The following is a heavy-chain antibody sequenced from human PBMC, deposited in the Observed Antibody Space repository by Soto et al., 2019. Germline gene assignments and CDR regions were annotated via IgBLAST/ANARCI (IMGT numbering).Heavy chain of an antibody. D-gene: IGHD3-10*01. CDR1: GFPFSSYA. CDR3: AKVPRFGALAFDY. V-gene: IGHV3-23*01. CDR2: ISGSGGST. Sequence: EVQLLESGGGLVQPGGSLRLSCAASGFPFSSYAMSWVRQAPGKGLEWVSAISGSGGSTYYADSVKGRFTISRDNTKNTLYLQMNILRAEDTAVYYGAKVPRFGALAFDYWGQGTLVTVSS. J-gene: IGHJ4*02.